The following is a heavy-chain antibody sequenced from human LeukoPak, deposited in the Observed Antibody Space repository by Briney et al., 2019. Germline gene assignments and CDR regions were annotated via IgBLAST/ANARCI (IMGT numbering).Heavy chain of an antibody. D-gene: IGHD1-7*01. CDR2: IYYSGST. CDR3: ARLEGGTWQIDY. CDR1: GGSISSSSYY. Sequence: PSETLSLTCTVSGGSISSSSYYWDWIRQPPGKGLEWIGSIYYSGSTYYNPSLKSRVTISVDTSKNQFSLKLSSVTAADTAVYYCARLEGGTWQIDYWGQGTLVTVSS. J-gene: IGHJ4*02. V-gene: IGHV4-39*01.